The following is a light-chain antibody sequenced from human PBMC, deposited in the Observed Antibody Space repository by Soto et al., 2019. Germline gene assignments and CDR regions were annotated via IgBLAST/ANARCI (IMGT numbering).Light chain of an antibody. Sequence: QPASVSGSPGQSITISCTGTSSDVGGYNYVSWYQQHPGKAPKLMIYEVSNRPSGVSNRFSGSKSGNTASLTISGLQAEDEADYYCISYTSSSIDYVFGTGTKVTVL. CDR2: EVS. J-gene: IGLJ1*01. CDR1: SSDVGGYNY. V-gene: IGLV2-14*01. CDR3: ISYTSSSIDYV.